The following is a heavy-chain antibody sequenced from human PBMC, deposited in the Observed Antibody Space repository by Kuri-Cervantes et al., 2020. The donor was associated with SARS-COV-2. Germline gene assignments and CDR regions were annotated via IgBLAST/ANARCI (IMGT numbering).Heavy chain of an antibody. Sequence: SESLSLTCTASGGSINISNYYWSWVRQPPGMGLEWIGHIYYSGNTYYNPSLKSRVSMSVDTSKNQFSLKLNAVTAADTAVYYCARLSGVVVVPAAIRPSPIDAFDIWGQGTMVTVSS. CDR2: IYYSGNT. D-gene: IGHD2-2*02. CDR3: ARLSGVVVVPAAIRPSPIDAFDI. CDR1: GGSINISNYY. J-gene: IGHJ3*02. V-gene: IGHV4-30-4*08.